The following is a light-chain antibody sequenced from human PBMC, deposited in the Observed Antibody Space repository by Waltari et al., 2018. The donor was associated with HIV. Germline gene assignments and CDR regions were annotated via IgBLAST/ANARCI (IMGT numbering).Light chain of an antibody. J-gene: IGLJ2*01. Sequence: NFMLTQPHSVSESPGKTVTISCTGSSGSIDSNYVQWYQQRPGSAPTTVIYADNQRPSVVPDRFSGSIDSSSNSASLTISGLKTEDEADYYCQSYDSSNVVFGGGTKLTVL. CDR2: ADN. CDR3: QSYDSSNVV. CDR1: SGSIDSNY. V-gene: IGLV6-57*02.